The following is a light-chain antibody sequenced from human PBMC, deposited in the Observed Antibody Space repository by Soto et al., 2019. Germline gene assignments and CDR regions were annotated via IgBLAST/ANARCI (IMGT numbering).Light chain of an antibody. CDR1: SSDIGGYNY. CDR3: SSYAGSNNLGV. Sequence: QSALTQPPSASGSPGQSVTISCTGTSSDIGGYNYVSWYQHHPGKAPKVMIYEVSKRPSGVPDRFSGSKSGNTASLTVSGLKPEEEADYYGSSYAGSNNLGVFGGGTKLTVL. V-gene: IGLV2-8*01. CDR2: EVS. J-gene: IGLJ3*02.